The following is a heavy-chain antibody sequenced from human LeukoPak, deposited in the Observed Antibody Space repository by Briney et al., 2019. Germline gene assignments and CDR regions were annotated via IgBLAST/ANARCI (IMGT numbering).Heavy chain of an antibody. D-gene: IGHD4-17*01. V-gene: IGHV3-21*01. CDR2: ISSSSSYI. Sequence: GGSLRLSCAASGFTFSSYSMNWVRQAPGKGLEWVSSISSSSSYIYYADSVKGRFTISRDNARNSLYLQMNSLRAEDTAVYYCARDKHITTVTTGGLDYWGQGTLVTVSS. CDR1: GFTFSSYS. J-gene: IGHJ4*02. CDR3: ARDKHITTVTTGGLDY.